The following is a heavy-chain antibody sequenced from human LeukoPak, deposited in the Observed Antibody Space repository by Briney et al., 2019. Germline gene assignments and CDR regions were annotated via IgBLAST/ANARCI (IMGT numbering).Heavy chain of an antibody. Sequence: HPGGSLRLSCAASGFTCSRYGMHWVRQAPGKGLEWVAVIWYDGSNKYYADSVKGRFTISRDNSKNTLYLQMNSPRAEDTAVYYCARREQLVLDYWGQGTLVTVSS. CDR2: IWYDGSNK. CDR1: GFTCSRYG. CDR3: ARREQLVLDY. V-gene: IGHV3-33*01. J-gene: IGHJ4*02. D-gene: IGHD6-6*01.